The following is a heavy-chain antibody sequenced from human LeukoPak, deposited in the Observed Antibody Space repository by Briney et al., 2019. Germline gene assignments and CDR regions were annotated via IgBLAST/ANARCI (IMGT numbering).Heavy chain of an antibody. D-gene: IGHD1-14*01. CDR3: ARGVEPLAANTLAY. CDR2: LYRDGNT. Sequence: PGGSLRLSCAASGFTVITNYMTWVRQAPGKGLEWVSVLYRDGNTKLADSVQGRFTISRDNAKNTLYLEMNSRSPGDTAVYYCARGVEPLAANTLAYWGQGTLVTVSS. J-gene: IGHJ4*02. CDR1: GFTVITNY. V-gene: IGHV3-53*01.